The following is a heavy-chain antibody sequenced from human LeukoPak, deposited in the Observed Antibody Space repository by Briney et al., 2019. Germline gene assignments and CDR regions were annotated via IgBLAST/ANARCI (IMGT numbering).Heavy chain of an antibody. CDR2: ISGSGGST. J-gene: IGHJ1*01. D-gene: IGHD2-2*01. CDR3: AKGPLGYCSSTSCYYFQH. Sequence: GGSLRLSCAASGFTFSSYAMSWVRQAPGKGLEWVSAISGSGGSTYYADSVKGRFTISRDNSKNTLYLQMNSLRAEDTAVYYCAKGPLGYCSSTSCYYFQHWGRGTLVTVSS. CDR1: GFTFSSYA. V-gene: IGHV3-23*01.